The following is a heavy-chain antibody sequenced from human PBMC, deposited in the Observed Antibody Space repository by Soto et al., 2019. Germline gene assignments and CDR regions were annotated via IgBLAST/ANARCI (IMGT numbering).Heavy chain of an antibody. CDR2: INPSGGST. CDR1: GYTSTSYY. J-gene: IGHJ4*02. D-gene: IGHD3-10*01. CDR3: ATYYYGSGSLISVDY. V-gene: IGHV1-46*01. Sequence: QVQLVQSGAEVKKPGASVKVSCKASGYTSTSYYLHWGQQAPGQGLGWMGIINPSGGSTSYAQKFQGRVTMNRDTSTSTVYMELSSLRSEDTAVYYCATYYYGSGSLISVDYWGQGTLVTVSS.